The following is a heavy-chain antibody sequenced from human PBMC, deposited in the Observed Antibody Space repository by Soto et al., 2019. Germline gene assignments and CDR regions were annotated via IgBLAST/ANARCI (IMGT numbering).Heavy chain of an antibody. D-gene: IGHD3-22*01. CDR1: GGTFSSYA. J-gene: IGHJ6*02. V-gene: IGHV1-69*13. Sequence: ASVKVSCKASGGTFSSYAISWVRQAPGQGLEWMGGIIPIFGTANYAQKFQGRVTITADESTSTAYMELSSLRSEDTAVYYCASRTTYYYDSSGHLHYGMDVWGQGTTVTVSS. CDR3: ASRTTYYYDSSGHLHYGMDV. CDR2: IIPIFGTA.